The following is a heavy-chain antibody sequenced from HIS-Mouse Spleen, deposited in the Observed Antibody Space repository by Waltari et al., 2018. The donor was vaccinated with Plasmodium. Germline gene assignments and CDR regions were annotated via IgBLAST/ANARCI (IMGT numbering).Heavy chain of an antibody. V-gene: IGHV3-74*01. CDR1: GFTFSSYW. Sequence: EVQLVESGGGLVQPGGSLRLSCADSGFTFSSYWLNWVRQAPGKGLVVVSRINSDGSSTRYADSVKGRFTISRDNAKNTLYLQMNSLRAEDTAVYYCARTIAVVGTGDALDIWGQGTMVTVSS. D-gene: IGHD6-13*01. CDR3: ARTIAVVGTGDALDI. J-gene: IGHJ3*02. CDR2: INSDGSST.